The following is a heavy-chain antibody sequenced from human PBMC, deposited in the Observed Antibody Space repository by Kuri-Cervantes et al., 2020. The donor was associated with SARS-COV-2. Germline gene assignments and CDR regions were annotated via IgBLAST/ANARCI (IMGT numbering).Heavy chain of an antibody. CDR1: GFTFSSYG. D-gene: IGHD2-21*01. V-gene: IGHV3-30*18. J-gene: IGHJ4*02. Sequence: GESLKISCAASGFTFSSYGMHWVRQAPGKGLEWVAVISYDGSNKYYADSVKGLFTISRDNSKNTLYLQMNSLRAEDTAVYYCAKDLCGGDCPPLDYWGQGTLVTVSS. CDR2: ISYDGSNK. CDR3: AKDLCGGDCPPLDY.